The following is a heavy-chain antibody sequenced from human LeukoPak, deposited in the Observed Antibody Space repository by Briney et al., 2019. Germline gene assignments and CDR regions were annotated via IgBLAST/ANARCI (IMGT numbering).Heavy chain of an antibody. Sequence: PSETLSLTCTVSGGSISSNYWSRIRQPPGKGLEWIGYIYHTGDTNSNPSLKSRVTISMDTSKNQFSLKVTSVTAADTAVYYCAGHIYARPLELWGQGTLVTVSS. CDR1: GGSISSNY. CDR2: IYHTGDT. CDR3: AGHIYARPLEL. V-gene: IGHV4-59*08. J-gene: IGHJ4*02. D-gene: IGHD6-6*01.